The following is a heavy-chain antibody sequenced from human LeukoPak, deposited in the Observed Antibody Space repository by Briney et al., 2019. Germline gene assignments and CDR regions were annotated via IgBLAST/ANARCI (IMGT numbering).Heavy chain of an antibody. D-gene: IGHD2-8*01. Sequence: ASVKVSCKASGYTFTGYYMHWVRQAPGQGLEWMGWINPNSGGTNYAQKFQGRVTMTRDTSISTAYMEQSRLRSDDTAVHYCARHGHCTNGVCYSNYYYHMDVWGKGTTVTVSS. CDR3: ARHGHCTNGVCYSNYYYHMDV. CDR2: INPNSGGT. CDR1: GYTFTGYY. J-gene: IGHJ6*03. V-gene: IGHV1-2*02.